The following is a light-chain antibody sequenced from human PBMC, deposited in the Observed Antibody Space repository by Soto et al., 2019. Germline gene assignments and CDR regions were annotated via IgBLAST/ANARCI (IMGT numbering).Light chain of an antibody. CDR1: QSVSSSY. V-gene: IGKV3-20*01. CDR2: GAS. CDR3: QQYGSSPVT. Sequence: EIVLTQSPGTLSLSPGERATLSCRASQSVSSSYLAWYQRKPGQAPRLLIYGASSRATDIPDRFSGSGSGTDFTLSISRLEPEDFAVYYCQQYGSSPVTFGQGTKVEIK. J-gene: IGKJ1*01.